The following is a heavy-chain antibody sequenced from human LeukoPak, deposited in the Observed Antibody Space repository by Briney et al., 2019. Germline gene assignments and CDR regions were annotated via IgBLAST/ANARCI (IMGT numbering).Heavy chain of an antibody. D-gene: IGHD6-13*01. CDR1: GGSVSSGSYY. CDR2: IYYSGST. V-gene: IGHV4-61*01. CDR3: ARDPRYSSSWYLLDYYYYGMDV. Sequence: SETLSLTCTVSGGSVSSGSYYWSWIRQPPGKGLEWIGYIYYSGSTNYNPSLKSRVTISVDTSKNQFSLKLSSVTAADTAVYYCARDPRYSSSWYLLDYYYYGMDVWGQGTTVTVSS. J-gene: IGHJ6*02.